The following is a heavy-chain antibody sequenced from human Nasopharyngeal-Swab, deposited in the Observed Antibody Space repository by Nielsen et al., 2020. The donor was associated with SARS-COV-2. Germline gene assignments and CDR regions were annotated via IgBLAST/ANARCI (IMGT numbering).Heavy chain of an antibody. CDR2: ISSSSSYI. Sequence: GESLKISCAASGFTFSSYTMNWVRQAPGKGLEWVSSISSSSSYIYYADSMKGRFTISRDNAKKSLYLQMKSLRAEDTAVYYCARGLFLGGRRGSYFDYWGQGTLVTVSS. CDR1: GFTFSSYT. D-gene: IGHD3-3*01. CDR3: ARGLFLGGRRGSYFDY. V-gene: IGHV3-21*01. J-gene: IGHJ4*02.